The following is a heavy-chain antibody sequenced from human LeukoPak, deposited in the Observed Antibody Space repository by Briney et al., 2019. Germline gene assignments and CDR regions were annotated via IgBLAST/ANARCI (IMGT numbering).Heavy chain of an antibody. CDR1: GGSISSGGYS. J-gene: IGHJ5*02. CDR3: ARDCIAAAGTSGFDP. D-gene: IGHD6-13*01. V-gene: IGHV4-61*08. CDR2: TYYSGST. Sequence: SQTLSLTCAVSGGSISSGGYSWSWIRQPPGKGLEWIGYTYYSGSTNYNPSLKSRVTISVDTSKNQFSLKLSSVTAADTAVYYCARDCIAAAGTSGFDPWGQGTLVTVSS.